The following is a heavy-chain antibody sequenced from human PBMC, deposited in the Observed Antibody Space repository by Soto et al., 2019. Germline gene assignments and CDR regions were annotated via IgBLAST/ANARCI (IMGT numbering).Heavy chain of an antibody. Sequence: QVPLVESGGGVVQPGRSLRLSCAASGFTFSSYAMHWVRQAPGKGLEWVAVISYDGSNKYYADSVKGRFTISRDNSKNTLYLQMNSLRAEDTAVYYCARDRLRYNWNDFSYYYYGMDVWGQGTTVTVSS. J-gene: IGHJ6*02. V-gene: IGHV3-30-3*01. D-gene: IGHD1-1*01. CDR2: ISYDGSNK. CDR3: ARDRLRYNWNDFSYYYYGMDV. CDR1: GFTFSSYA.